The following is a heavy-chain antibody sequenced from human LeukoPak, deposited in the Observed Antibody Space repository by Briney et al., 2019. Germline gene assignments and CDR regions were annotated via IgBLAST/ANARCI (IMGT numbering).Heavy chain of an antibody. CDR1: GYSFSRYW. CDR3: ARRMTMFRGVIFDPFHI. D-gene: IGHD3-10*01. J-gene: IGHJ3*02. Sequence: RGESLKISCQGSGYSFSRYWIGWVRQMPGKGLEWMGISYPGDSDTRYSPSFQGQVTISADKSISTAYLQWNSLKASDTAMYYCARRMTMFRGVIFDPFHIWGQGTMVTVSS. CDR2: SYPGDSDT. V-gene: IGHV5-51*01.